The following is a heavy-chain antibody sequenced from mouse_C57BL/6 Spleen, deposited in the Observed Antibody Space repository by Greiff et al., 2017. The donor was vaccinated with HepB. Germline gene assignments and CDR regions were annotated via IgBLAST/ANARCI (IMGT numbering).Heavy chain of an antibody. V-gene: IGHV1-81*01. CDR1: GYTFTSYG. D-gene: IGHD1-1*01. CDR3: ARQGSVVARSYWYFDV. J-gene: IGHJ1*03. Sequence: VQLQESGAELARPGASVKLSCKASGYTFTSYGISWVKQRTGQGLEWIGAIYPRSGNTYYNEKFKGKATLTADKSSSAAYMELRSLTSEDSAFYFCARQGSVVARSYWYFDVWGTGTTVTVSS. CDR2: IYPRSGNT.